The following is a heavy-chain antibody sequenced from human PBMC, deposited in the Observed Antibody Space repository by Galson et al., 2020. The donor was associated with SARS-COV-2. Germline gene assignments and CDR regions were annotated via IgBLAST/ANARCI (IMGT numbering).Heavy chain of an antibody. CDR1: GFAFNTYT. CDR3: TREGVFVNSEWDYFYYMDV. D-gene: IGHD1-20*01. V-gene: IGHV3-21*06. Sequence: GESLKISCTASGFAFNTYTMTWVRQAPGKGLEWVSSISKISSYIQYADSVRGRFTISRDNAQNSLFLQMNSLTAEDTAVYYCTREGVFVNSEWDYFYYMDVWGKGTTVTVSS. CDR2: ISKISSYI. J-gene: IGHJ6*03.